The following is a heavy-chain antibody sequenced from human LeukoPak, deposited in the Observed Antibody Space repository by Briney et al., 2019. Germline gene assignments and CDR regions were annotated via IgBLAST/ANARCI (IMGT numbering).Heavy chain of an antibody. V-gene: IGHV4-59*01. D-gene: IGHD6-13*01. J-gene: IGHJ5*02. CDR1: GGSISSYY. CDR2: IYYSGST. Sequence: SETLSLTRTVSGGSISSYYWSWIRQPPGKGLEWIGYIYYSGSTNYNPSLKSRVTISVDTSKNQFSLKLSSVTAADTAVYYCARTYSSSWYNWFDPWGQGTLVTVSS. CDR3: ARTYSSSWYNWFDP.